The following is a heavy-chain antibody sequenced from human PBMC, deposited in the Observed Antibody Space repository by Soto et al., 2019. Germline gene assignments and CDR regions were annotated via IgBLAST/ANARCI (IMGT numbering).Heavy chain of an antibody. J-gene: IGHJ5*02. CDR1: GGSFSGYY. Sequence: QVQLQQWGAGLLKPSETLSLTCAVYGGSFSGYYWSWIRQPPGKGLEWIGEINHSGSTNYNPSLKGRVHISVDTSNDQFSLKLSSVTAADPAVYYCARGRGPSDITMCGVVITVAGWFDPWGQGTLVTVSS. D-gene: IGHD3-3*01. CDR2: INHSGST. CDR3: ARGRGPSDITMCGVVITVAGWFDP. V-gene: IGHV4-34*01.